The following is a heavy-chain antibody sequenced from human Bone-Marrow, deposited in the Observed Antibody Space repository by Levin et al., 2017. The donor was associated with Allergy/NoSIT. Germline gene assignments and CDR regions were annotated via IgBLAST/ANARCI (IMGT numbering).Heavy chain of an antibody. CDR2: INPRSGDT. J-gene: IGHJ6*03. CDR1: GYIFTGYY. V-gene: IGHV1-2*06. Sequence: GESLKISCKTSGYIFTGYYIHWVREAPGQGLEWMGRINPRSGDTESTQKFQGRVTMTRDTSINTAYMELNRLTADDTALYYCGREQPAFYYLDVWGNGTTVTVSS. D-gene: IGHD5-18*01. CDR3: GREQPAFYYLDV.